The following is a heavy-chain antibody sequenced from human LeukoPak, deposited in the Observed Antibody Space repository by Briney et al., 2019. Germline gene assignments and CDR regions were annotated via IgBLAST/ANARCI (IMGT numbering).Heavy chain of an antibody. J-gene: IGHJ4*02. CDR2: IHPDGSRT. Sequence: GGSLRLSCAASGFTFSNYWMHWVRQAPGEGLVWVSRIHPDGSRTSYTDSVKGRFTISRDNAKNTLYLQVNSLRAEDSAVYFCAREQRYDDFDYWGQGILVTVSS. V-gene: IGHV3-74*01. CDR3: AREQRYDDFDY. D-gene: IGHD5-12*01. CDR1: GFTFSNYW.